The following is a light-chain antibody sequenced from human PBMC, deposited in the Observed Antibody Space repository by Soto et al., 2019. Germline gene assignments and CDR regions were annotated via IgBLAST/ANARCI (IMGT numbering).Light chain of an antibody. CDR3: AAWDDSLSGPV. J-gene: IGLJ2*01. Sequence: QSVLTQPPSASGTPGQRVTISCSGSNSNIGNNYVYWYQQLQGPAPKLLIYLNNQRPSGVPDRFSGSKSGTSASLAISGLRSDDEGDYHCAAWDDSLSGPVFGGGTKLTVL. CDR1: NSNIGNNY. CDR2: LNN. V-gene: IGLV1-47*02.